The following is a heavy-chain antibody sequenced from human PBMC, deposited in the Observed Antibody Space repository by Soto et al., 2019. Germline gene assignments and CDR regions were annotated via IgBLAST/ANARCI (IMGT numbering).Heavy chain of an antibody. CDR2: INDRES. Sequence: PSETLSLTCGFYGGPFNVFYWSWVRQPPGKGLDWIGEINDRESNYSPSLKSRLSISTDASKKQFSLKLTSVTAADTAVYYCARLRWLNPPTRPEHYFYGMDVWGQGTSVTVSS. CDR3: ARLRWLNPPTRPEHYFYGMDV. V-gene: IGHV4-34*01. CDR1: GGPFNVFY. J-gene: IGHJ6*01. D-gene: IGHD5-12*01.